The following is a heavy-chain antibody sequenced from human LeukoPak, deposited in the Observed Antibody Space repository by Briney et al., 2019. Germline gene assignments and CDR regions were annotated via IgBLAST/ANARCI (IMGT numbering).Heavy chain of an antibody. Sequence: GASVKVSCKASGGTFSSYAISWVRQAPGQGLEWMGGIIPIFGTANYAQKFQGRVTITTDEYTSTAYMELSSLRSEDTAVYYCAREGEGAVPAAKGWFDPWGQGTLVTVSS. CDR1: GGTFSSYA. J-gene: IGHJ5*02. V-gene: IGHV1-69*05. CDR3: AREGEGAVPAAKGWFDP. D-gene: IGHD2-2*01. CDR2: IIPIFGTA.